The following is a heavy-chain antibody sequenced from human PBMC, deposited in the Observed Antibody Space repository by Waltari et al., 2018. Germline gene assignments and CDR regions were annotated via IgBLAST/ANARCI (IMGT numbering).Heavy chain of an antibody. CDR3: AKGGIGYNYDY. Sequence: EVQLVETGGGLIQPGGSLRLSCAASGFTVSRNYMGWVRQGPGKGLEWVSVIYSGGTTDYADSVKGRFTISRDNSKNTGYLQMNSLRGEDTAVYYCAKGGIGYNYDYWGQGTLVTVSS. J-gene: IGHJ4*02. D-gene: IGHD5-12*01. V-gene: IGHV3-53*02. CDR1: GFTVSRNY. CDR2: IYSGGTT.